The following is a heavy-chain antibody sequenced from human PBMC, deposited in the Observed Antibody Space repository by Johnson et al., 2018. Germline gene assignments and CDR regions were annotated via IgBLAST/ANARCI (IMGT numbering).Heavy chain of an antibody. D-gene: IGHD4-23*01. CDR2: IISDGSST. V-gene: IGHV3-74*01. Sequence: VQLQESGGGLVQPGGSLRLSCAASGFTFSSYWMHWVRQAPGKGLVWVSRIISDGSSTSYADSGKGRFTNSMDTAKNTLYLQMNSLRAGDTAVYYCATANSHSFCMWGQGTLVTVSS. CDR1: GFTFSSYW. J-gene: IGHJ3*02. CDR3: ATANSHSFCM.